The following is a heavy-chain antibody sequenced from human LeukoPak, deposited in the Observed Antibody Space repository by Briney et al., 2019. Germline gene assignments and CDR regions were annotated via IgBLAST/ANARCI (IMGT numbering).Heavy chain of an antibody. CDR1: GFTVSSNY. CDR3: ARGRSSSWYNYFDY. J-gene: IGHJ4*02. D-gene: IGHD6-13*01. Sequence: GGSLRLSCAASGFTVSSNYMSWVRQAPGKGLEWVSVIYSGGSAYYADSVKGRFTIPRDNSKNTLFLQMNSLRAEDTAVYYCARGRSSSWYNYFDYWGQGTLVTVSS. CDR2: IYSGGSA. V-gene: IGHV3-53*01.